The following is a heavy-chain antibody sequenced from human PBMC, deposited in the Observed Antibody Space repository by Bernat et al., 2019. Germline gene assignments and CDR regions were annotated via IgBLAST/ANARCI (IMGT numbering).Heavy chain of an antibody. J-gene: IGHJ4*02. V-gene: IGHV3-30*01. CDR2: MSYDGRNI. CDR3: ARVYSSGWSLPFDY. CDR1: GFTLSSYT. Sequence: QVQLVESGGGVVQPGRSLRLSCAASGFTLSSYTMHWVRQAPGKGLEWVAVMSYDGRNIYYADSVKGRFTISRDNSKNTLYLQMNSLRAEDTAVYYCARVYSSGWSLPFDYWGQGTLVTVSS. D-gene: IGHD6-19*01.